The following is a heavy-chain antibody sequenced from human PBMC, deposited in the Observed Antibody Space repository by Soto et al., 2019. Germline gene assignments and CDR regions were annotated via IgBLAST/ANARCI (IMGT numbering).Heavy chain of an antibody. CDR1: GFIFSDFS. Sequence: GGSLRLSCAVSGFIFSDFSMNWVRQAPGKGLEWVASVGSSGGYIFYADSVKGRFTISRDNAKKSLDLQINSLRAEDTAVYYCAREKKHQSLGGSFGMDVWGQGTTVTVSS. D-gene: IGHD6-13*01. V-gene: IGHV3-21*01. CDR2: VGSSGGYI. CDR3: AREKKHQSLGGSFGMDV. J-gene: IGHJ6*02.